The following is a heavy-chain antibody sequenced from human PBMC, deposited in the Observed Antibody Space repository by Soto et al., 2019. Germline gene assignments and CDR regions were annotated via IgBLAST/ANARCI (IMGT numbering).Heavy chain of an antibody. CDR2: IYPGDADT. CDR1: AYCFTIYW. D-gene: IGHD3-3*01. CDR3: ARPGGYDFWSGYYY. J-gene: IGHJ4*02. Sequence: GDSVTISCKGSAYCFTIYWIGSVRLVPGKGLEWMGTIYPGDADTRYSPSFQGQVTISADKSISTAYLQWSSLKASDTAMYYCARPGGYDFWSGYYYWGQGSLVTVS. V-gene: IGHV5-51*01.